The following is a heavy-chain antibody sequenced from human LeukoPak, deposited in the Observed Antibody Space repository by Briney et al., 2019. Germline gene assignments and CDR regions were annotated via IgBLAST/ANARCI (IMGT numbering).Heavy chain of an antibody. CDR2: ISNDGNNK. CDR1: GFSLNTYP. V-gene: IGHV3-30*04. CDR3: ARPDDSESFYRANHY. D-gene: IGHD3-10*01. J-gene: IGHJ4*03. Sequence: GGSLRLSCAASGFSLNTYPMHWVGQAPGKGLEWVAVISNDGNNKYYADSVKGRFTISRDNSNNTLSLQMNGLRVEDTAVYYCARPDDSESFYRANHYWVRGTLVTVS.